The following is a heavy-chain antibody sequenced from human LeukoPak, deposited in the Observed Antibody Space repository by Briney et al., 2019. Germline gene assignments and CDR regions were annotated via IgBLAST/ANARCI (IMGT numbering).Heavy chain of an antibody. Sequence: ASVKASCKASGYTFTSYYMHWVRQAPGQGLEWMGIINPSGGSTSYAQKFQGRVTMTRDTSTSTVYMELSSLRSDDTAVYYCARDPVRFLEWSSGFDYWGQGTLVTVSS. CDR2: INPSGGST. CDR1: GYTFTSYY. J-gene: IGHJ4*02. V-gene: IGHV1-46*01. CDR3: ARDPVRFLEWSSGFDY. D-gene: IGHD3-3*01.